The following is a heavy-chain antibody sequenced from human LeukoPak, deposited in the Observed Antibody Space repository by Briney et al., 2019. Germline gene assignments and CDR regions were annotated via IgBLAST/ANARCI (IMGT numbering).Heavy chain of an antibody. D-gene: IGHD2-15*01. V-gene: IGHV1-18*01. CDR3: ARDCIGCHGFDY. J-gene: IGHJ4*02. Sequence: ASVKVSCKASGYTFTNYGITWVRQAPGQGVECMGWVSAYGDNTNYVQKIQGRVTMTTDTSTSTAYMELRSLRSDDTAVYYCARDCIGCHGFDYWGQGTLVTVSS. CDR1: GYTFTNYG. CDR2: VSAYGDNT.